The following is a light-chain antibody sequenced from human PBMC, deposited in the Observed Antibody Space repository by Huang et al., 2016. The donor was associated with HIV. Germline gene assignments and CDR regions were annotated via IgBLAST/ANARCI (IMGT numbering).Light chain of an antibody. CDR1: QSISSF. J-gene: IGKJ4*01. CDR3: QQTATVPLT. V-gene: IGKV1-39*01. CDR2: AAS. Sequence: DIQMTQSPSSLSAYMGDRVTITGRASQSISSFLNGYQQKSGKAPKLLVYAASNLQNGVSSRFRGGGSGTEFTLTINNLQPEDFATYYCQQTATVPLTFGGGTKVEIK.